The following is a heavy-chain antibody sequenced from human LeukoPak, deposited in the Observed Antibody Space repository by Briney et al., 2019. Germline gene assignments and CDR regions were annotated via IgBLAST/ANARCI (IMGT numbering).Heavy chain of an antibody. Sequence: SETLSLTCTVSGGSISSYYWSWIRQPPGKGLEWSGYIYYSGSTNYNPSLKSRVTISVDTSKNQFSLKLSSVTAADTAVYYCARTSIIATPYYFDYWGQGTLVTVSS. CDR2: IYYSGST. D-gene: IGHD1-26*01. CDR1: GGSISSYY. CDR3: ARTSIIATPYYFDY. V-gene: IGHV4-59*01. J-gene: IGHJ4*02.